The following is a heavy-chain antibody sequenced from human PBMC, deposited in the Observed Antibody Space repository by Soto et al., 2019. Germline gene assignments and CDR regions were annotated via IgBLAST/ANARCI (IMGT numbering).Heavy chain of an antibody. CDR2: IIPILGTA. V-gene: IGHV1-69*11. J-gene: IGHJ4*02. D-gene: IGHD3-9*01. CDR1: GGTFSIYA. Sequence: SVKVSCKASGGTFSIYAISWVRHAPGQGHEWMGKIIPILGTANYAKKYQGRDTITADESTRTAYMELSSLRSEDMAVYYCARGERYDILTGYYHYWRQGTLVTVSS. CDR3: ARGERYDILTGYYHY.